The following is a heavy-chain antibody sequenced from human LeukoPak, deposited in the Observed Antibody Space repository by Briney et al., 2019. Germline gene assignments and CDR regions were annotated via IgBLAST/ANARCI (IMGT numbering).Heavy chain of an antibody. D-gene: IGHD3-22*01. J-gene: IGHJ4*02. CDR2: IYYSGST. CDR1: GGSISSGDYY. V-gene: IGHV4-30-4*01. Sequence: PSQTLSLTCTVSGGSISSGDYYWSWIRQPPGKGLEWIGYIYYSGSTYYNPSLKSRVTISVDTSKNQFSLKLSSVTAADTAVYYCARGPYNYDSSGYYFDYWGQGTLVTVSS. CDR3: ARGPYNYDSSGYYFDY.